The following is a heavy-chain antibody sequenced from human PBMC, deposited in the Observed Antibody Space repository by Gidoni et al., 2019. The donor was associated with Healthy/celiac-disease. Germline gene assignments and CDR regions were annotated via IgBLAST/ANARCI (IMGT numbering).Heavy chain of an antibody. D-gene: IGHD2-21*02. CDR3: AKGKHIVVVTAILNY. Sequence: EVQLLESGGGLVQPGGSLSLSCAASGFPFSSFAMSWVRQAPGKGLGWVSAIRGSGGSTYYADSVKGRFTISRDNSKNTLYLQMNSLRAEDTAVYYCAKGKHIVVVTAILNYWGQGTLVTVSS. J-gene: IGHJ4*02. CDR1: GFPFSSFA. V-gene: IGHV3-23*01. CDR2: IRGSGGST.